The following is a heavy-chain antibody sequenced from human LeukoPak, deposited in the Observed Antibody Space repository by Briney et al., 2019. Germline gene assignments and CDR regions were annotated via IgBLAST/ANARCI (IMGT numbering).Heavy chain of an antibody. V-gene: IGHV3-23*01. Sequence: GESLRLSCAASGFTLSNYAMNWVRQAPGKGLEWVSSINGSGDKTYYADSVKGRFTISRDNSKNTLYLQMNSLGAEDTAVYYCAKPARTDYADYWGQGTLVTVSS. CDR1: GFTLSNYA. CDR2: INGSGDKT. CDR3: AKPARTDYADY. D-gene: IGHD1-14*01. J-gene: IGHJ4*02.